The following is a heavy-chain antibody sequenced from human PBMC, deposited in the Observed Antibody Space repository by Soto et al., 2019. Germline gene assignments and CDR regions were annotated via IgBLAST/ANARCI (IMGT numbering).Heavy chain of an antibody. CDR2: ISSSGSTI. CDR1: GFTFSDYY. J-gene: IGHJ5*02. V-gene: IGHV3-11*01. CDR3: ARRRDYDFWSGYYKEWFDP. D-gene: IGHD3-3*01. Sequence: GGSLRLSCAASGFTFSDYYMSWIRQAPGKGLEWVSYISSSGSTIYYADSVKGRFTISRDNAKNSLYLQMNSLRAEDTAVYYSARRRDYDFWSGYYKEWFDPWGQGTLVTVSS.